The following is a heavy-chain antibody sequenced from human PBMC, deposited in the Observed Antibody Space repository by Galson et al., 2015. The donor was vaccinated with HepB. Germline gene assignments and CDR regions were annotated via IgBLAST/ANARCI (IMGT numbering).Heavy chain of an antibody. CDR1: GFTFSDYY. V-gene: IGHV3-11*01. CDR3: ASGIGYGDDVGYYYGMDV. Sequence: SLRLSCAASGFTFSDYYMSWIRQAPGKGLEWVSYISSSGSTIYYADSVKGRFTISRDNAKNSLYLQMNSLRAEDTAVYYCASGIGYGDDVGYYYGMDVWGQGTTVTVSS. D-gene: IGHD4-17*01. J-gene: IGHJ6*02. CDR2: ISSSGSTI.